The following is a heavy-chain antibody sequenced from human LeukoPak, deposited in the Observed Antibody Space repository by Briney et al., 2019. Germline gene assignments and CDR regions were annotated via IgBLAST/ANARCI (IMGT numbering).Heavy chain of an antibody. CDR3: ARAPKTPSSDDRDWYFDL. D-gene: IGHD6-6*01. CDR1: GGSISSYY. CDR2: IYTSGST. V-gene: IGHV4-4*07. Sequence: SETLSLTCTVSGGSISSYYWSRIRQPAGKGLEWIGRIYTSGSTNYNPSLKSRVTMSVDTSKNQFSLKLSSVTAADTAVYYCARAPKTPSSDDRDWYFDLWGRGTLVTVSS. J-gene: IGHJ2*01.